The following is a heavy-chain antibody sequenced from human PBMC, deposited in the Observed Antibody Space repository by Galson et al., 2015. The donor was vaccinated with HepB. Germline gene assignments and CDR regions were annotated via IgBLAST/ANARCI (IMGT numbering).Heavy chain of an antibody. V-gene: IGHV1-3*01. CDR3: ARGLAVAREGGFDY. J-gene: IGHJ4*02. CDR2: INAGNGNT. D-gene: IGHD6-19*01. CDR1: GYTFTSYA. Sequence: SVKVSCKASGYTFTSYAMHWVRQAPGQRLEWMGWINAGNGNTKYSQKFQGRVTITRDTSASTAYMELSSLGSEDTAVYYCARGLAVAREGGFDYWGQGTLVTVSS.